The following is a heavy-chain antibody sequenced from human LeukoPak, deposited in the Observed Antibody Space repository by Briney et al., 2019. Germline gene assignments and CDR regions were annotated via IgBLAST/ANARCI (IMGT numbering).Heavy chain of an antibody. CDR3: ARAPAGYCSSTSCYVWFDP. CDR1: GGSISSGDYY. V-gene: IGHV4-30-4*08. J-gene: IGHJ5*02. CDR2: IYYSRST. D-gene: IGHD2-2*01. Sequence: SQTLSLTCTVSGGSISSGDYYWSWIRQPPGKGLEWIGYIYYSRSTYYNPSLKSRVTISVDTSKNQFSLKLSSVTAADTAVYYCARAPAGYCSSTSCYVWFDPWGQGTLVTVSS.